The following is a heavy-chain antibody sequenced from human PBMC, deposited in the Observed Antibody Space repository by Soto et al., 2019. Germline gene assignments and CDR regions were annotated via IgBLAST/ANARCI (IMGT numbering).Heavy chain of an antibody. CDR2: IYYSGST. CDR1: RGSISSGTNY. CDR3: ARHEGGWYSDS. D-gene: IGHD5-12*01. Sequence: SETLSLTCTVSRGSISSGTNYLAWIRQPPGKGLEWIANIYYSGSTFYNPSLKSRVTISLDTSKNQFSLKLRSVTAADTAVYYCARHEGGWYSDSWDQGTLVTVSS. J-gene: IGHJ4*02. V-gene: IGHV4-39*01.